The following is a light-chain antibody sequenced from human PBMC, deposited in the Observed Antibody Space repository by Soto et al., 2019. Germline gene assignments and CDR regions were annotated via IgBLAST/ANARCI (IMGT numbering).Light chain of an antibody. Sequence: EIVLTQSPGTLSLSPVERATLSCMASQSVSSSYLAWYQQKPGQAPRLLIYGASSRATGIPDRFSGSGSGADFTLTISRLEPEDFVVYYCQQCNDSPLTFGGGTKVDIK. CDR1: QSVSSSY. J-gene: IGKJ4*01. CDR2: GAS. V-gene: IGKV3-20*01. CDR3: QQCNDSPLT.